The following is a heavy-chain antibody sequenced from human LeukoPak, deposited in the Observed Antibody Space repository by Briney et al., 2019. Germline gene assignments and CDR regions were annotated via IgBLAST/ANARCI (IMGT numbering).Heavy chain of an antibody. CDR1: GFTFSNAW. Sequence: GGSLRLSCAASGFTFSNAWMSWVRQAPGKGLEWVGRIKSKTDGGTTDYAAPVKGRFTISRDDSKNTLYLQMNSLKTEDTAVCYCTTDLVGATTIEIDYWGQGTLVTVSS. CDR3: TTDLVGATTIEIDY. V-gene: IGHV3-15*01. D-gene: IGHD1-26*01. J-gene: IGHJ4*02. CDR2: IKSKTDGGTT.